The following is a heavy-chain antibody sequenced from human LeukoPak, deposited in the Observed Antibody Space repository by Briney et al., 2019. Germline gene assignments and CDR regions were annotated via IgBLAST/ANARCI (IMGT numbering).Heavy chain of an antibody. CDR1: GYSISSGYY. CDR2: IYHSGST. Sequence: SETLSLTCAVSGYSISSGYYWGWSRPPPGKGLEWIGSIYHSGSTYYNPSLKSRVTISVDTSKNQFSLKLSSVTAADTAVYYCAREGDYWGQGTLVTVSS. J-gene: IGHJ4*02. V-gene: IGHV4-38-2*02. CDR3: AREGDY.